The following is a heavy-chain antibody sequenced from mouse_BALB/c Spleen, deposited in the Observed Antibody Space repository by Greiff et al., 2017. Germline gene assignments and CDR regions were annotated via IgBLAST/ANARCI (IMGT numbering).Heavy chain of an antibody. D-gene: IGHD6-2*01. CDR3: ARSLWFAY. J-gene: IGHJ3*01. Sequence: ESGPGLVKPSQSLSLTCTVTGYSITSDYAWNWIRQFPGNKLEWMGYISYSGSTSYNPSLKSRISITRDTSKNQFFLQLNSVTTEDTATYYCARSLWFAYWGQGTLVTVSA. CDR1: GYSITSDYA. CDR2: ISYSGST. V-gene: IGHV3-2*02.